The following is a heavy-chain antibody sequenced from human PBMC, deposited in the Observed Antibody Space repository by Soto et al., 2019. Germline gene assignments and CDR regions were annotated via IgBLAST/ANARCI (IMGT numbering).Heavy chain of an antibody. J-gene: IGHJ4*02. D-gene: IGHD3-10*01. V-gene: IGHV1-18*04. CDR1: GYIFLTYG. Sequence: QVQLVQSGAEVKKPGASVKVSCKASGYIFLTYGLSWVRQAPGQGLEWMGWISPYNGNTKYAQKFQGRVTMTTDTSTSTAYMDLTSLRSDDTAVYYCVRDLDGSGSYYTDYWGRGTLVTVSS. CDR2: ISPYNGNT. CDR3: VRDLDGSGSYYTDY.